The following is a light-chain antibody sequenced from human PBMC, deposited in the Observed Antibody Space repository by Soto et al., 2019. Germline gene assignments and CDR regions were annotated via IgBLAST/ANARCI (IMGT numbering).Light chain of an antibody. CDR3: SSYAGSNNLV. CDR1: SSDVGGYNY. J-gene: IGLJ2*01. CDR2: EVS. Sequence: QSALTQPPSASGSPGQSVTISCTGTSSDVGGYNYVSWYQQHPGKAPKLMIYEVSKRPSGVPDRFSGSKSGNTASLTVSGLQAEDDADYYCSSYAGSNNLVFGGGTKHTVL. V-gene: IGLV2-8*01.